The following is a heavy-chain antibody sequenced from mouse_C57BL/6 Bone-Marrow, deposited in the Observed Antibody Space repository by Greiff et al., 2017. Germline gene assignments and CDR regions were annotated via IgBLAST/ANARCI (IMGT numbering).Heavy chain of an antibody. Sequence: VQLQQSGPVLVKPGASVKMSCKASGYTFTDYYMNWVKQSHGKSLEWIGVINPYNGGTSYNQKFKGKATLTVDKSSSTAYMQLNSLTSEDAAGYECARRRVVEDYFDYWGQGTTRTVAS. CDR3: ARRRVVEDYFDY. CDR2: INPYNGGT. V-gene: IGHV1-19*01. J-gene: IGHJ2*01. D-gene: IGHD1-1*01. CDR1: GYTFTDYY.